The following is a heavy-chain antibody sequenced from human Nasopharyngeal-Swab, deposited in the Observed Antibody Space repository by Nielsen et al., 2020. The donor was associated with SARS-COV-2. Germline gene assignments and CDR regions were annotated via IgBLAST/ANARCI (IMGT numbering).Heavy chain of an antibody. D-gene: IGHD1-26*01. CDR2: MNPNSGNT. CDR1: GYIFTTYA. V-gene: IGHV1-8*01. J-gene: IGHJ4*02. CDR3: ARGGVGAVGGALDY. Sequence: ASFLVSCYASGYIFTTYAFNSVRQAPGQGLEWMGWMNPNSGNTGYAQKFQGRVTMTRNTSIRTAYMELSSLRSEDTAVYYCARGGVGAVGGALDYWGQGTQVTVSS.